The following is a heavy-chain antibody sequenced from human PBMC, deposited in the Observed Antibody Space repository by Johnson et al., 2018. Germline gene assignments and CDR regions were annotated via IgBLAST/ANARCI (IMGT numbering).Heavy chain of an antibody. CDR1: GFTFSSYD. D-gene: IGHD3-16*01. V-gene: IGHV3-13*01. Sequence: VQLVESGGGLVQPGGSLRLSCAASGFTFSSYDMHWVRQATGKGLEWVSAIGTAGDTYYPGSVKGRFTISRENAKNSLYLQMNSLRAGDTAVYYCAREGGGYAFDIWGQGTMVTVSS. CDR3: AREGGGYAFDI. CDR2: IGTAGDT. J-gene: IGHJ3*02.